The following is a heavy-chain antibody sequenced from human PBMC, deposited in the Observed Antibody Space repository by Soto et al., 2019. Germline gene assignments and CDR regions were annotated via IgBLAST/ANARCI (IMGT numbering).Heavy chain of an antibody. V-gene: IGHV5-51*03. CDR2: IYPGDSDT. CDR3: ARRGYCSSTGCALDY. D-gene: IGHD2-2*01. J-gene: IGHJ4*02. CDR1: GYTFNSHW. Sequence: EVQLVQSGAEVKKPGESLKISCKASGYTFNSHWIGWVRQMPGKGLEWMGIIYPGDSDTRYSPSFQGQVTISADKSISTAYMQWRSLEASDTAMYYCARRGYCSSTGCALDYWGQGTLVTVSS.